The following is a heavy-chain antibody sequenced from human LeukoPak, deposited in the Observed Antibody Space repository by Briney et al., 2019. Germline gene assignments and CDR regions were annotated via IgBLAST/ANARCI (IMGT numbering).Heavy chain of an antibody. J-gene: IGHJ4*02. Sequence: ASVKVSCKASGYTFTSYGISWVRQAPGQGLEWMGWISAYNGNTNYAQKLQGRVTMTTDTSTRTAYMEQRSLRSDDTAVYYCARVNYYDSSGHLDYWGQGTLVTVSS. CDR1: GYTFTSYG. D-gene: IGHD3-22*01. CDR3: ARVNYYDSSGHLDY. V-gene: IGHV1-18*01. CDR2: ISAYNGNT.